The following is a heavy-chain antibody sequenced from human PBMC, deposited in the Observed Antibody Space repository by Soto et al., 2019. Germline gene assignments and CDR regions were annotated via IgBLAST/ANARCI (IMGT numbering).Heavy chain of an antibody. CDR3: VKDRATGLVFSHYLDY. CDR2: IYADGTT. CDR1: GFTVGSYY. J-gene: IGHJ4*02. Sequence: GGSLRLSCAASGFTVGSYYMNWVRQSPGKGLEWVSVIYADGTTYYADSVKGRFTISRDTPKNTLYLQMNSLRAEDTAVYYCVKDRATGLVFSHYLDYWGQGTLVTVSS. D-gene: IGHD3-3*02. V-gene: IGHV3-66*01.